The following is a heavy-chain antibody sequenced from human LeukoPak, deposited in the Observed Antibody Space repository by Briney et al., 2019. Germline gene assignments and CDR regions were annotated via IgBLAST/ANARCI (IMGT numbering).Heavy chain of an antibody. D-gene: IGHD5-24*01. V-gene: IGHV3-53*01. Sequence: PGGSLRLSCAASGFTVSSNYMSWVRQAPGKGLEWVSLISSVGSTYYADSVKGRFTISRDNAKNSLYLQMNSLRAEDTAVYYYARDRVVEMATITQVFDYWGQGTLVTVSS. CDR1: GFTVSSNY. CDR2: ISSVGST. CDR3: ARDRVVEMATITQVFDY. J-gene: IGHJ4*02.